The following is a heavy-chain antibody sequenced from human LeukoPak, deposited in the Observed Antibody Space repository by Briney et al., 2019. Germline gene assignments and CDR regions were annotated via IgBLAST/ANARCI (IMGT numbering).Heavy chain of an antibody. D-gene: IGHD2-2*01. J-gene: IGHJ4*02. V-gene: IGHV1-69*13. CDR3: ARGGGVVVPAAFDY. CDR2: IIPIFATT. Sequence: ASVKVSCKTSGDTFNSYPISWVRQAPGQGLEWMGGIIPIFATTNYAQNFQGRVTITADESTSTAYMELSSLRSEDTAVYYCARGGGVVVPAAFDYWGQGTLVTVSS. CDR1: GDTFNSYP.